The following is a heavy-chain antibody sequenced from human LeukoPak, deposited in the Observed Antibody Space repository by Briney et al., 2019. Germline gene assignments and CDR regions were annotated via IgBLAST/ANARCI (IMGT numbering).Heavy chain of an antibody. CDR2: IYFGGST. Sequence: SETLSLTCTVSGGSISSNTYYWGWIRQPPGKGLEWIASIYFGGSTYHNPSLKSRVTISVDTSKNQFSLKLSSVTAADTAVYYCARLRIVGATARYFDLWGRGTLVTVSS. J-gene: IGHJ2*01. V-gene: IGHV4-39*07. CDR1: GGSISSNTYY. CDR3: ARLRIVGATARYFDL. D-gene: IGHD1-26*01.